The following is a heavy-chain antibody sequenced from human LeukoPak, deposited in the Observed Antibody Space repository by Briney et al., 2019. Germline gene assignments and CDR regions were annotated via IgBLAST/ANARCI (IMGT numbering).Heavy chain of an antibody. D-gene: IGHD2-15*01. Sequence: ASVKVSCKASGYTFTGYYMHWVRQAPGQGLEWMGWINPNSGGTNYAQKFQGRVTMTRDTSISTAYMELSRLRSDDTAVYYCASGTYCSGGSCYPDFDYWGQGTLVTVSS. J-gene: IGHJ4*02. CDR1: GYTFTGYY. CDR2: INPNSGGT. V-gene: IGHV1-2*02. CDR3: ASGTYCSGGSCYPDFDY.